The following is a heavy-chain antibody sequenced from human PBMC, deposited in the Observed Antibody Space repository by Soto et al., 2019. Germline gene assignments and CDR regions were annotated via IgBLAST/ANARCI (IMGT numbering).Heavy chain of an antibody. V-gene: IGHV1-18*01. D-gene: IGHD1-26*01. CDR1: GYTFTTSG. Sequence: QVQLVQSGPEVKKPGASVKVSCEASGYTFTTSGISSVRQAPGQGLEWMGWISTYNGDTNSAQKFQGRVTMTADTSTSTVYMELMSLKSDDTAVYYCARQGSWPYYYYGLDVWGQGTTVTVSS. CDR2: ISTYNGDT. J-gene: IGHJ6*02. CDR3: ARQGSWPYYYYGLDV.